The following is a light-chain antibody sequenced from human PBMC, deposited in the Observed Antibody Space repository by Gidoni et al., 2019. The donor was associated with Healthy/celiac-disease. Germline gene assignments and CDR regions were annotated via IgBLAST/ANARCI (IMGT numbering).Light chain of an antibody. CDR2: SNN. CDR3: AAWDDSLNGPVV. CDR1: SSTIGSNT. Sequence: QSVLTQPTSASGTPGPRVTISCSGSSSTIGSNTVNCYQQLPGTAPKLLIYSNNQRPSGVPDRFSGPKSGTSASLAISGLQSEDEADYYCAAWDDSLNGPVVFGGGTKLTVL. J-gene: IGLJ2*01. V-gene: IGLV1-44*01.